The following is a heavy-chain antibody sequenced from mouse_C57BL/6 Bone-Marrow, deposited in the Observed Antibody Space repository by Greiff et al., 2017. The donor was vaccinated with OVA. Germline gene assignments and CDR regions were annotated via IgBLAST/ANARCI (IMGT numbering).Heavy chain of an antibody. CDR3: ARYYYGSRAWFAY. CDR2: IYPRSGNT. V-gene: IGHV1-81*01. D-gene: IGHD1-1*01. J-gene: IGHJ3*01. Sequence: VQLQQSGAELARPGASVKLSCKASGYTFTSYGISWVKQRTGQGLEWIGEIYPRSGNTYYNEKFKGKATLTVDKSSSTAYMQLSSLTSEDSAVYYCARYYYGSRAWFAYWGQGTLVTVSA. CDR1: GYTFTSYG.